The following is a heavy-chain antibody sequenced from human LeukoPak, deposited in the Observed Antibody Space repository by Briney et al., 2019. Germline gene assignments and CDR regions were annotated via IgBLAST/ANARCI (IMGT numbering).Heavy chain of an antibody. CDR3: AKIHPRRVVVITIDAFDI. CDR2: ISGSGGST. V-gene: IGHV3-23*01. Sequence: PGGSLRLSCAASGFTFSSYAMSWVRQAPGKGLEWVSAISGSGGSTYYADSVKGRFTISRDNSKNTLYLQMNSLRAEDTAVYYCAKIHPRRVVVITIDAFDIWGQGTMVTVSS. D-gene: IGHD3-22*01. CDR1: GFTFSSYA. J-gene: IGHJ3*02.